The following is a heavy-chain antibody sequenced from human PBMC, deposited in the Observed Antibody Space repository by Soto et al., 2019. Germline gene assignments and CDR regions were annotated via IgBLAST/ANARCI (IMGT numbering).Heavy chain of an antibody. CDR3: ARDPSSGGYCPGRCFGY. Sequence: SETLSLTCTVSGASISSTDYYWTWIRQPPGEGLESIGYISYSGSTYYNPSLKSRVTISVDTSKNQFSLRLSSVTAADTAVYYCARDPSSGGYCPGRCFGYWGQGSLVTVSS. J-gene: IGHJ4*02. CDR1: GASISSTDYY. V-gene: IGHV4-30-4*01. D-gene: IGHD2-21*01. CDR2: ISYSGST.